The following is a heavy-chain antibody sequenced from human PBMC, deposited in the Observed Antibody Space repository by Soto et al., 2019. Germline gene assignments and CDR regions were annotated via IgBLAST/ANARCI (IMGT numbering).Heavy chain of an antibody. CDR3: ARDSSSGWRVFDY. Sequence: GGSLRLSCAASGFTFSSYGMHWVRQAPGKGLEWVAVIWYDGSNKYYADSVKGRFTISRDNSKNTLYLQMNSLRAEDTAVYYCARDSSSGWRVFDYWRQGTLVTVSS. J-gene: IGHJ4*02. CDR2: IWYDGSNK. V-gene: IGHV3-33*01. CDR1: GFTFSSYG. D-gene: IGHD6-19*01.